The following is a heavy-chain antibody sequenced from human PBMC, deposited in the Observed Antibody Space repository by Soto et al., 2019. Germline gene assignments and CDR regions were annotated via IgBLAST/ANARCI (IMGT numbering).Heavy chain of an antibody. V-gene: IGHV5-51*01. CDR2: VYPSDSDV. Sequence: GESLKISCQGTGYRFSSSWIGWVRQKPGKGLEWLGNVYPSDSDVRYSPAFEGQVTISADNSINTAYCARGHIVVVPTVGWFDPWGQGTLVTVSS. CDR3: P. CDR1: GYRFSSSW. D-gene: IGHD2-2*01. J-gene: IGHJ5*02.